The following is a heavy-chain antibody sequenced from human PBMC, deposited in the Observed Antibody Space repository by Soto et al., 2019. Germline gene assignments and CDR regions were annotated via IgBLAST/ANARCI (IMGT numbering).Heavy chain of an antibody. J-gene: IGHJ4*02. Sequence: GGSLRLSCASSGFTFISYAMSWVRQAPGKGLEWVSAISGSGGSTYYADSVKGRFTISRDNSKNTLYLQMNSLRAEDTAVYYCAKGSSKALLYYFDYWGQGTLVTVSS. CDR3: AKGSSKALLYYFDY. CDR2: ISGSGGST. D-gene: IGHD6-13*01. V-gene: IGHV3-23*01. CDR1: GFTFISYA.